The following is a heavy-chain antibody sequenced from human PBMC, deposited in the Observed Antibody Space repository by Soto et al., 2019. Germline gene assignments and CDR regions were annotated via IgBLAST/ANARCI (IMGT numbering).Heavy chain of an antibody. CDR2: INAGNGNT. J-gene: IGHJ2*01. V-gene: IGHV1-3*01. D-gene: IGHD2-21*01. Sequence: ASVKVSCKASGYTFTSYGMHWVRQAPGQRLEWMGWINAGNGNTKYSQKFQGRVTITRDTSASTAYMELSSLRSEDTAVYYCARVPSYSIGDLWGRGTLVTVSS. CDR1: GYTFTSYG. CDR3: ARVPSYSIGDL.